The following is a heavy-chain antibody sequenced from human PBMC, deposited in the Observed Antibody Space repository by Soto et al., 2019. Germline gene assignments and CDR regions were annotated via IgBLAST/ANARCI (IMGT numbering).Heavy chain of an antibody. CDR1: GGSISSGGYS. CDR2: IYHSGST. D-gene: IGHD5-12*01. Sequence: QLQLQESGSGLVKPSQTLSLTCAVSGGSISSGGYSWSWIRQPPGKGLEWIGYIYHSGSTYYNPSRTSRVTISVARSKNQSSLKLSSVTAADTAVYYCAAGGGLPRYYWGQGTLVTVSS. V-gene: IGHV4-30-2*01. J-gene: IGHJ4*02. CDR3: AAGGGLPRYY.